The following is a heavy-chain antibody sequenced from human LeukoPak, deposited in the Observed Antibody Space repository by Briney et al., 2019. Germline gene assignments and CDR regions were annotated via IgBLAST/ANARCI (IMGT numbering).Heavy chain of an antibody. CDR2: IYTSGST. J-gene: IGHJ6*03. V-gene: IGHV4-61*02. Sequence: PSQTLSLTCTVSGGSISGGSYYWSWIRQPAGKGLEWIGRIYTSGSTNYNPSLKSRVTISVDTSKNQFSLKLSSVTAADTAVYYCARERVAAAEKPVNYYYYMDVWGKGTTVTVSS. CDR3: ARERVAAAEKPVNYYYYMDV. CDR1: GGSISGGSYY. D-gene: IGHD6-13*01.